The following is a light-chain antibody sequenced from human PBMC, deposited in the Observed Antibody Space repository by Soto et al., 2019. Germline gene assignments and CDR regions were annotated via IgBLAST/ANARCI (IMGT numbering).Light chain of an antibody. CDR3: QQYGSSPLT. CDR2: GAS. CDR1: QSISSNY. J-gene: IGKJ4*01. Sequence: EIVLTQSPGTLSLSPGERATLSCRASQSISSNYLAWYHQKPGQAPRLLIHGASRRAYGIPDRFSGSGSGTDFTRTISRLESQDFAVYYCQQYGSSPLTFGGGTKVEI. V-gene: IGKV3-20*01.